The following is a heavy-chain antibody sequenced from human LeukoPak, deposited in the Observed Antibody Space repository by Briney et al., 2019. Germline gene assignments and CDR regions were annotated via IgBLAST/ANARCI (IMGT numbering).Heavy chain of an antibody. D-gene: IGHD6-19*01. CDR2: IRSSGTTI. J-gene: IGHJ4*02. Sequence: PGGSLRLSCVASGFTFSDYYMSWIRQAPGKGLEWVSYIRSSGTTIHYADSVKGRFTISRDNAKNSLYLQMNSLRAEDTAVYYCARDRGAVTDVFDYWGPGTLVTVSS. V-gene: IGHV3-11*04. CDR3: ARDRGAVTDVFDY. CDR1: GFTFSDYY.